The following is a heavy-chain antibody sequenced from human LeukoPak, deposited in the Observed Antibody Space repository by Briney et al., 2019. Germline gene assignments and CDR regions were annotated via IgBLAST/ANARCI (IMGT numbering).Heavy chain of an antibody. CDR1: AFTFSTNA. V-gene: IGHV3-23*01. CDR2: ISGSGGST. D-gene: IGHD3-22*01. CDR3: ARERVLYYDSSGAFDI. J-gene: IGHJ3*02. Sequence: GGSLRLSCAASAFTFSTNAMSWVRQAPGKGLEWVSSISGSGGSTYYADSVKGRFTISRHNSKNTLYLQMNSLRAEDTAVYYCARERVLYYDSSGAFDIWGQGTMVTVSS.